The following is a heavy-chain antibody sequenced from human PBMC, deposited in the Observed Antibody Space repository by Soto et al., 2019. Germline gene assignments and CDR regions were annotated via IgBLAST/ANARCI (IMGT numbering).Heavy chain of an antibody. D-gene: IGHD3-9*01. CDR3: AKDRSWLLPTPYFDN. J-gene: IGHJ4*02. Sequence: GGSLRLSCTASGLTFSTYWMSWVRQAPGKGLEWVANIKHDGSERYYVDSVRGRFTISRDNAKSSLYLQMNSLRAEDTAVYYCAKDRSWLLPTPYFDNWGQGTLVTVSS. V-gene: IGHV3-7*01. CDR2: IKHDGSER. CDR1: GLTFSTYW.